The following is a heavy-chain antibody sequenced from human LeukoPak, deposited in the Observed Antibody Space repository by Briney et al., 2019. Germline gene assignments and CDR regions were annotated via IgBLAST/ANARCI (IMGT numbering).Heavy chain of an antibody. V-gene: IGHV4-4*02. Sequence: SGTLSLTCAVSGDSISSSNWWSWVRQPPGKGLEWIGEIYHSGSTNYNPSLKSRVTISVDKSKNQFSLKLNSVTAADTAVYYCARGILYSYGLFDYWGQGTLVTVSS. CDR1: GDSISSSNW. CDR3: ARGILYSYGLFDY. J-gene: IGHJ4*02. CDR2: IYHSGST. D-gene: IGHD5-18*01.